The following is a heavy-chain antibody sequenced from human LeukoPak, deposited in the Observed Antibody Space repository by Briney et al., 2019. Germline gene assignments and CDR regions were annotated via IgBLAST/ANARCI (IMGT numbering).Heavy chain of an antibody. J-gene: IGHJ4*02. CDR3: AKDLDIVATITGN. CDR2: VSGSGGST. CDR1: GFTFSSYA. Sequence: GGSLRLSCAASGFTFSSYAMRWVRQAPGKGLEWVSGVSGSGGSTYYADSVKGRFTISRDNSKNTLYLQMNSLRAEDTAVYYCAKDLDIVATITGNWGQGTLVTVSS. D-gene: IGHD5-12*01. V-gene: IGHV3-23*01.